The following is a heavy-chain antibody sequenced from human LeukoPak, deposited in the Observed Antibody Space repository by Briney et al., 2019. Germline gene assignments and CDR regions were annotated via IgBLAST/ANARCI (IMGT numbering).Heavy chain of an antibody. CDR1: GGSFSGYY. V-gene: IGHV4-34*01. Sequence: SETLSHTCAVYGGSFSGYYWSWIRQPPGKGLEWIGEINHSGSTNYNPSLKSRVTISVDTSKNQFSLKLSSVTAADTAVYYCASGDWNYLSDYYYYMDVWGKGTTVTVSS. CDR3: ASGDWNYLSDYYYYMDV. CDR2: INHSGST. J-gene: IGHJ6*03. D-gene: IGHD1-7*01.